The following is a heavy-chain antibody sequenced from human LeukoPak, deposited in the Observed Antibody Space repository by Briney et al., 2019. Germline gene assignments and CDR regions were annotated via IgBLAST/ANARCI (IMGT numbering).Heavy chain of an antibody. J-gene: IGHJ2*01. CDR2: ISGNGAKT. Sequence: GGSLRLSCEGSGFSTSRYTMSWVRQAPGKGLEWVSAISGNGAKTYYPDSVKGRFTLSSDNSKNALYLQLTSLSPDDTAVYYCAKPALQYYDSSGYHPDWYFDLWGRGTLVTVS. V-gene: IGHV3-23*01. CDR3: AKPALQYYDSSGYHPDWYFDL. CDR1: GFSTSRYT. D-gene: IGHD3-22*01.